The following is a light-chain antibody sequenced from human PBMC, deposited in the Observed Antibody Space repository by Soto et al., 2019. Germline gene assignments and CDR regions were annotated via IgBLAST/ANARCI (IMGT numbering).Light chain of an antibody. CDR2: KAS. Sequence: DIQMTQSPSSRSASVGDRVTITCRASQSIGSWLAWHQQKPGKAPKLLISKASSLESGVPSRFSGSGSGTEFTLTISSLQPDDFATYYCQQYNSYRTFGQGTKVDIK. V-gene: IGKV1-5*03. CDR3: QQYNSYRT. CDR1: QSIGSW. J-gene: IGKJ1*01.